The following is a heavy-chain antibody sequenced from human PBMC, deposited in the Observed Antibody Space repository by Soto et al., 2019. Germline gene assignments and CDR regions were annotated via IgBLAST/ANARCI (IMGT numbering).Heavy chain of an antibody. V-gene: IGHV5-10-1*01. D-gene: IGHD4-17*01. CDR2: IDPSDSYT. CDR1: GYSFTSYW. CDR3: ARRGDYGDPHRNYGMDV. J-gene: IGHJ6*02. Sequence: GESLKISCKGSGYSFTSYWISWVRQMPGKGLEWMGRIDPSDSYTNYSPSFQGHVTISADKSISTAYLQWSSLKASDTAMYYCARRGDYGDPHRNYGMDVWGQGTTVTVSS.